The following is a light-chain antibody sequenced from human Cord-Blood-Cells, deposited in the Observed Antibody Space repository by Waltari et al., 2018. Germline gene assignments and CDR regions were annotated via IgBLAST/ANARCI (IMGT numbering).Light chain of an antibody. CDR2: GAS. CDR3: QQYGSSPT. V-gene: IGKV3-20*01. Sequence: EIVLTQSPGTLXXSPGXXXXXSCRASQSVSSSYLAWYQQKPGQAPRLLIYGASSRATGIPDRFSGSGSGTDFTLTISRLEPEDFAVYYCQQYGSSPTFGQGTKVEIK. J-gene: IGKJ1*01. CDR1: QSVSSSY.